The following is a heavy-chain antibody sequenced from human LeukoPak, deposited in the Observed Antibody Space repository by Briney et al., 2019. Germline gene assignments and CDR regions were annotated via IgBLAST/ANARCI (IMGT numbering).Heavy chain of an antibody. CDR1: GGSISSSSYY. CDR2: IYYSGST. CDR3: ARWYPLDY. D-gene: IGHD4-23*01. V-gene: IGHV4-39*01. Sequence: SETLSLTCTVSGGSISSSSYYWGWIRQAPGKGLEWIGSIYYSGSTYYNPSLKSRVTISVDTSKNQFSLKLSSVTAADTAVYYCARWYPLDYWGQGTLVTVSS. J-gene: IGHJ4*02.